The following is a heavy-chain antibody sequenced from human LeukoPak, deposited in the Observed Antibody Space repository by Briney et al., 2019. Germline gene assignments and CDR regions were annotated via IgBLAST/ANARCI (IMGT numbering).Heavy chain of an antibody. CDR3: ARWFCTSRCHSMDV. D-gene: IGHD2-8*01. J-gene: IGHJ6*04. CDR1: GGSISGYY. V-gene: IGHV4-59*01. CDR2: IYNSGST. Sequence: SETLSLTCTVYGGSISGYYWSWIRRPPGKGVECIGYIYNSGSTNCNPSLKSRVTISLDTSRNPFSLELRSVTAADTAVYYCARWFCTSRCHSMDVWGKGTTVTVSS.